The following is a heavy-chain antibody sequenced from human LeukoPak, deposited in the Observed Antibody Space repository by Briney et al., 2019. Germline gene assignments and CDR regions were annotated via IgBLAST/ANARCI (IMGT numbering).Heavy chain of an antibody. CDR2: ISAYNGNT. CDR1: GYTFTSYG. D-gene: IGHD3-3*01. J-gene: IGHJ4*02. CDR3: ARVERITIFGVVSYFFDY. Sequence: GASVKVSCKASGYTFTSYGISWVRQAPGQGLEWMGWISAYNGNTNYAQKLQGRVTMTTDTSTSTAYMELRSLRSEDTAVYYCARVERITIFGVVSYFFDYWGQGTLVTVSS. V-gene: IGHV1-18*01.